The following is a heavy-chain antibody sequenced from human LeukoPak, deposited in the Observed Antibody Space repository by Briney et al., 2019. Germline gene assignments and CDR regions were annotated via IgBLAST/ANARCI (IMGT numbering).Heavy chain of an antibody. D-gene: IGHD3-3*01. V-gene: IGHV4-39*07. J-gene: IGHJ4*02. CDR2: IYYSGST. CDR3: ARDRTIFGGTD. CDR1: GFTFSSYE. Sequence: PGGSLRLSCAASGFTFSSYEMNWVRQPPGKGLEWIGSIYYSGSTYYNPSLKSRVTISVDTSKNQFSLKLSSVTAADTAVYYCARDRTIFGGTDWGQGTLVTVSS.